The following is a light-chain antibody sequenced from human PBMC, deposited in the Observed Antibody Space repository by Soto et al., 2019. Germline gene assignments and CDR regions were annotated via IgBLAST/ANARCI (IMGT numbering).Light chain of an antibody. CDR2: LGS. CDR1: QSLLSSNGYNY. CDR3: MQAQQTPLT. J-gene: IGKJ4*01. Sequence: DIVMAQSPLSLPVTPGEPASISCRSSQSLLSSNGYNYLNWYLQKPGQSPQVLIFLGSYRASGVPDRFSGSGSGTDFTLKISRVEAEDVGVYYCMQAQQTPLTFGGGTKVEIK. V-gene: IGKV2-28*01.